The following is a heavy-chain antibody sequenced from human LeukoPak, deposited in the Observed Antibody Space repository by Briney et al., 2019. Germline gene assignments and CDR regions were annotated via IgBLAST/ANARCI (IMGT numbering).Heavy chain of an antibody. J-gene: IGHJ6*03. CDR1: GFTFSSYG. CDR3: IRTGYYYYYYMDV. Sequence: GRSLRLSCAASGFTFSSYGMHWVRQAPGKGLEWVAVISYDGSNKYYADSVKGRFTISRDNSKNTLYLQMNSLRAEDTAVYYCIRTGYYYYYYMDVWGKGTTVTISS. CDR2: ISYDGSNK. V-gene: IGHV3-30*03. D-gene: IGHD1-14*01.